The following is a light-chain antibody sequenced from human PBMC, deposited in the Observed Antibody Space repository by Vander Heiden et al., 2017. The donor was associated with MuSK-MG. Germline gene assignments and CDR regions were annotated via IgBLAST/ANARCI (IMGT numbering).Light chain of an antibody. Sequence: SALTQPRSVSGSPGQSVTISCTGTRNDVGGYNYFSWYQQHPGKDPNFMTYDVNKRPSGVPDRFSGSKSGNTASLTISGLQAEDEADYYCSAYAGSYTLVFGGGTKLTVL. CDR2: DVN. J-gene: IGLJ3*02. V-gene: IGLV2-11*01. CDR1: RNDVGGYNY. CDR3: SAYAGSYTLV.